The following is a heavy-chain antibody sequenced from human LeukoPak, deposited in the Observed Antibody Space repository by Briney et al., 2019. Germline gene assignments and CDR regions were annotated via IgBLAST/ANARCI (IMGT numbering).Heavy chain of an antibody. CDR2: ISGSGGST. CDR3: AKVDVLRYFDWLSRRRYYGMDV. V-gene: IGHV3-23*01. D-gene: IGHD3-9*01. J-gene: IGHJ6*02. Sequence: PGGSLRLSCAASGFTFSSYAMSWVRQAPGKGLEWVSAISGSGGSTYYADSVKGRFTISRDNSKNTLYLQMNSLRAEDTAVYYCAKVDVLRYFDWLSRRRYYGMDVWDQGTTVTVSS. CDR1: GFTFSSYA.